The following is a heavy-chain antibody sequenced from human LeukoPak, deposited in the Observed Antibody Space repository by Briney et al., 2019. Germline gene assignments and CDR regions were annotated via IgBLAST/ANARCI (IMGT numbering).Heavy chain of an antibody. J-gene: IGHJ4*02. D-gene: IGHD6-13*01. Sequence: GGSLRLSCAASGFTFSSFGMHWVGEAPGKGLRGWAVISYDGSNNYYADSVKGRFTISRDNSKNTLYLQMNSLRAEDTAVYYCAKTPIKQQLVSFFDYWGQGTLVTVSS. CDR1: GFTFSSFG. CDR3: AKTPIKQQLVSFFDY. CDR2: ISYDGSNN. V-gene: IGHV3-30*18.